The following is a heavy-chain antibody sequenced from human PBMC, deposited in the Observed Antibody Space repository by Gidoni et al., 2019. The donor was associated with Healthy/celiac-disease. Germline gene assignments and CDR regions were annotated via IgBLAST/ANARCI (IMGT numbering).Heavy chain of an antibody. CDR2: IYYSGST. J-gene: IGHJ5*02. V-gene: IGHV4-59*01. D-gene: IGHD3-16*01. Sequence: QVQLQESGPGLVKPSETLSLTCTGSGGSISSYYWSWIRQPPGKGLEWIGYIYYSGSTNYNPSLKSRVTISVDTSKNQFSLKLSSVTAADTAVYYCARGKYYVWGSPNWFDPWGQGTLVTVSS. CDR1: GGSISSYY. CDR3: ARGKYYVWGSPNWFDP.